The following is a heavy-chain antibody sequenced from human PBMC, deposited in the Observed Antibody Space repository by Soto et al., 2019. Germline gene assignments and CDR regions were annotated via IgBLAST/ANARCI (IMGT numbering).Heavy chain of an antibody. Sequence: QVQLQESGPGLVKPSETLSLTCTVSGGSISSYYWSWIRQPPGKGLEWIGYIYYSGSTNYNPSLKSRVTISVDTSKNQFSLKLSSVTAADPAVYYCARHVPYYDILTGYENNWYFDLWGRGTLVTVSS. CDR2: IYYSGST. V-gene: IGHV4-59*08. CDR3: ARHVPYYDILTGYENNWYFDL. J-gene: IGHJ2*01. CDR1: GGSISSYY. D-gene: IGHD3-9*01.